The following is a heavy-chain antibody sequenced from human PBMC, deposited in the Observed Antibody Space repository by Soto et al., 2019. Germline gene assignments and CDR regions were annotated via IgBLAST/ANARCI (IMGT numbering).Heavy chain of an antibody. D-gene: IGHD6-13*01. CDR2: ISSSSSYI. V-gene: IGHV3-21*01. J-gene: IGHJ4*02. Sequence: EVQLVESGGGLVQPGGSLRLSCAASGFTFSSYSMNWVRQAPGKGLEWVSSISSSSSYIYYADSVKGRFTISRDNAKNSLYLQMNSLRAEDTAVYYCARAYSSSWFGLFDYWGQGTLVTVSS. CDR1: GFTFSSYS. CDR3: ARAYSSSWFGLFDY.